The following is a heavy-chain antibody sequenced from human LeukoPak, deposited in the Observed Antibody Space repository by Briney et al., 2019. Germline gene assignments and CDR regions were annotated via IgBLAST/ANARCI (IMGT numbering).Heavy chain of an antibody. CDR1: GFTFSSYS. Sequence: PGGSLILSCAASGFTFSSYSMNWVRQAPGKGLEWVSSISSSSSYIYYADSVKGRFTISRDNAKNSLYLQMNSLRAEDTAVYYCARAGSSWYYFDYWGQGTLVTVSS. V-gene: IGHV3-21*01. CDR2: ISSSSSYI. D-gene: IGHD6-13*01. J-gene: IGHJ4*02. CDR3: ARAGSSWYYFDY.